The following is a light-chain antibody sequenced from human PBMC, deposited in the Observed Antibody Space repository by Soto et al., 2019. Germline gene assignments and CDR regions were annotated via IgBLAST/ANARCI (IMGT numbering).Light chain of an antibody. V-gene: IGKV1-5*02. Sequence: EIQMTQSPSSLSASVGDRVTIMCRASQSVSTRLACYKQEPGKAPKVLIYDASSWAGGVPSRFTGSGSGTEFTLTIKSLKPGDFATDYCQQYSVYWTFGPGTKVDIK. J-gene: IGKJ1*01. CDR3: QQYSVYWT. CDR2: DAS. CDR1: QSVSTR.